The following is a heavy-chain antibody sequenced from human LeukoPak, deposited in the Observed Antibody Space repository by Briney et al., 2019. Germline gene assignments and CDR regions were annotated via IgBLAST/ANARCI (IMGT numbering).Heavy chain of an antibody. CDR2: ISGSGGST. CDR1: GFTFSSYA. J-gene: IGHJ4*02. D-gene: IGHD3-22*01. V-gene: IGHV3-23*01. Sequence: GGSLRLSCAASGFTFSSYAMSWVRRAPGKGLEWVSAISGSGGSTYYADSVKGRFTISRDNSKNTLYLQMNSLRAEDTAVYYCAKIPPPIYYYDSSGYYFDYWGQGTLVTVSS. CDR3: AKIPPPIYYYDSSGYYFDY.